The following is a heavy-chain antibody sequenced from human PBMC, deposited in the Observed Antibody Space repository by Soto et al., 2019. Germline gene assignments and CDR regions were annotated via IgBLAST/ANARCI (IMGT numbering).Heavy chain of an antibody. V-gene: IGHV3-23*01. CDR2: FDGSVGHT. Sequence: GGSLRLSCAASGFSFSSYAVSWVRQAPGKGLEWVSVFDGSVGHTYYTNSVKGRFTISNDNSKNTLFLQMNSLKAEDTAVYHCAKGQNSGTYRFYFDYWGQGALVTVSS. D-gene: IGHD1-26*01. CDR1: GFSFSSYA. J-gene: IGHJ4*02. CDR3: AKGQNSGTYRFYFDY.